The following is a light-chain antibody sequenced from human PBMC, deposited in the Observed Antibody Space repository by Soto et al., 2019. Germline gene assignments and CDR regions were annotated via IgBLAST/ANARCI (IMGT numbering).Light chain of an antibody. CDR1: QSVSSY. Sequence: EIVMTQSPATLSVSPGERATLSCRASQSVSSYLAWYQQKPGQAPRLLIYDASNRATGIPDRFSGSGSGTDFTLTITRLEPEDFAVYYCQQYGGSPRTFGQGTKV. CDR2: DAS. CDR3: QQYGGSPRT. V-gene: IGKV3-20*01. J-gene: IGKJ1*01.